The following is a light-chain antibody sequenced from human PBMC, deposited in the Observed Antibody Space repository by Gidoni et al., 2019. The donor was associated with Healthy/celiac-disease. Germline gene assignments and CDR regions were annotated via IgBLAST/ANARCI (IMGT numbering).Light chain of an antibody. CDR1: QSVSSSY. CDR2: GAS. CDR3: QQYGSSPLT. J-gene: IGKJ1*01. V-gene: IGKV3-20*01. Sequence: EIVLTQSPGTLSLSPGERATLSCRASQSVSSSYLAWYQQKPGQAPRLLIYGASSRATGIPDRFGGSGSGADFTLTISRLEPEDFAVYYCQQYGSSPLTFGQXTKVEIK.